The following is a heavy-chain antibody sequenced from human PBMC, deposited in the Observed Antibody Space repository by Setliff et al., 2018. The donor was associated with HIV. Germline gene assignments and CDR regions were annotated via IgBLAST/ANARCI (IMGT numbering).Heavy chain of an antibody. Sequence: ASVKVSCKASGDTFNSYAISWVRQAPGQGLEWMGGVIPIFGTANYAQKFQGRVTITADESTSTAYMELSSLRSEDTAVYCCAKGGYYDSTGYYYYYLYYLDEWGKGTTVTVSS. CDR2: VIPIFGTA. J-gene: IGHJ6*03. V-gene: IGHV1-69*13. CDR3: AKGGYYDSTGYYYYYLYYLDE. CDR1: GDTFNSYA. D-gene: IGHD3-22*01.